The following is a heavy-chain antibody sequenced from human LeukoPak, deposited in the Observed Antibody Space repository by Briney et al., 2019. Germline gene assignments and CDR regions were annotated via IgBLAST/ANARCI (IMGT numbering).Heavy chain of an antibody. CDR2: ISYDGSNK. D-gene: IGHD3-10*01. CDR1: GFTFSSYV. Sequence: QSGGSLRLSCAASGFTFSSYVMSWVRQGPGKGLEWVAVISYDGSNKYYADSVKGRFTISRDNSKNTLYLQMSSLSAEDTAVYYCARTTTPHYYGSGSYALGYWGQGTLVTVPS. J-gene: IGHJ4*02. CDR3: ARTTTPHYYGSGSYALGY. V-gene: IGHV3-30-3*01.